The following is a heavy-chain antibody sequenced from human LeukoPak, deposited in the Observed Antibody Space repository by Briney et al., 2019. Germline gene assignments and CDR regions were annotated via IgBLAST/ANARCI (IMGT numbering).Heavy chain of an antibody. CDR1: GGSISSYY. J-gene: IGHJ4*02. V-gene: IGHV4-59*01. CDR2: IYYSGST. CDR3: ARMAVAGTLIDY. Sequence: SETLSLTCTVSGGSISSYYWSWIRQPPGKGLEWIGYIYYSGSTNYNPSLKSRVTISVDTSENQFSLKLSSVTAADTAVYYCARMAVAGTLIDYWGQGTLVTVSS. D-gene: IGHD6-19*01.